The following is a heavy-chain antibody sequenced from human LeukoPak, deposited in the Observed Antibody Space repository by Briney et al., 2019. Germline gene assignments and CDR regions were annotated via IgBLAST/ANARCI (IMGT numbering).Heavy chain of an antibody. CDR2: INHSGST. CDR3: ASVHRDGYGY. Sequence: SETLSLTCAVYGGSFSGYYWSWIRQPPGKRLEWIGEINHSGSTNYNPSLKSRVTISVDTSKNQFSLKLSSVTAADTAVYYCASVHRDGYGYWGQGTLVTVSS. CDR1: GGSFSGYY. V-gene: IGHV4-34*01. D-gene: IGHD5-24*01. J-gene: IGHJ4*02.